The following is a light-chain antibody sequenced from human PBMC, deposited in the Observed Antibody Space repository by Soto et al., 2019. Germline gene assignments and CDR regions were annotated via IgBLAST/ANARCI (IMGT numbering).Light chain of an antibody. CDR1: QNINNY. CDR2: DAS. CDR3: QHYENIPT. V-gene: IGKV1-33*01. Sequence: DIQMTQSPSSLSASLGDRVTITCQASQNINNYLNWYKHKPGRAPKLLIYDASNLEAGVPSRFRGSGSGTDFTFTIRRLKPEDIATYYCQHYENIPTCGQGTRREIK. J-gene: IGKJ5*01.